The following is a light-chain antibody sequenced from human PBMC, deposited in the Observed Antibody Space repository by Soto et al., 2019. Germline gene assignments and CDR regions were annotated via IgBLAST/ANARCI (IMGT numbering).Light chain of an antibody. CDR3: QQYNNWPIT. CDR2: GAF. Sequence: EIVLTQSPGTLSLSPGERATLSCRASQSVRSNLAWYQQKPGQAPRLLIYGAFTRATAFPARFSGSGSGTEFTLTISSLQSEDFAVYYCQQYNNWPITFGQGTRLEIK. CDR1: QSVRSN. J-gene: IGKJ5*01. V-gene: IGKV3-15*01.